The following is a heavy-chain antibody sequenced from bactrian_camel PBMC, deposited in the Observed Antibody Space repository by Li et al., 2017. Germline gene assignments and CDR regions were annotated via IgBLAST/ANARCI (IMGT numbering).Heavy chain of an antibody. J-gene: IGHJ4*01. CDR2: IYTGIGRT. Sequence: VQLVESGGGSVQAGGSLRLSCVSSVFSYSGICLGWFRQSPGKGREGIAAIYTGIGRTYYADSVKGRFTTSRDNAKNTLYLQMNSLTIEDTAVYYCNIGRFMFSDTVLRGQGTQVTVS. D-gene: IGHD2*01. CDR3: NIGRFMFSDTVL. CDR1: VFSYSGIC. V-gene: IGHV3S31*01.